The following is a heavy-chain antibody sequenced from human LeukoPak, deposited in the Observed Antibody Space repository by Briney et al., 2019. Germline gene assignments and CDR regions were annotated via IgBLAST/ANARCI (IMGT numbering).Heavy chain of an antibody. J-gene: IGHJ5*02. Sequence: SETLSLTCTVSGASISTYYWRWIRQPPGKGLEWMGYINISGGTNYNPSLSSRVTISGDTSKNQFSLKLSSVTAADTAVYYFARMRLASNWYSWFDPWGQGTLVTVSS. V-gene: IGHV4-4*09. CDR3: ARMRLASNWYSWFDP. CDR1: GASISTYY. CDR2: INISGGT. D-gene: IGHD6-13*01.